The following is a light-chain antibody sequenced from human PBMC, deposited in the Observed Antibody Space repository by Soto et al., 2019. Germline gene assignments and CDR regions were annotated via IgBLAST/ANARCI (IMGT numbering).Light chain of an antibody. J-gene: IGKJ5*01. Sequence: EIVLSQSPATLSLSPGEGATLSCGASESVYSSYVAWYQQKPGLAPRLLIYDASNRATGIPDRFSGSGSGPDYILTINTLQPEDFAVYYCHQSGNAPITFAQATRLDIK. CDR3: HQSGNAPIT. CDR1: ESVYSSY. V-gene: IGKV3D-20*01. CDR2: DAS.